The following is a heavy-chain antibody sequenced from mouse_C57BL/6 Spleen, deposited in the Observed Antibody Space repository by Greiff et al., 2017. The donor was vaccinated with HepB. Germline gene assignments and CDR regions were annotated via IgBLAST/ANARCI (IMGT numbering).Heavy chain of an antibody. CDR1: GFTFSSYA. CDR2: ISDGCSYT. J-gene: IGHJ2*01. Sequence: EVKLVESGGGLVKPGGSLKLSCAASGFTFSSYAMSWVRQTPEKRLEWVATISDGCSYTYYPDNVKGRFTISRDNAKNNLYLQMSHLKSEDTAMYYCARGRVDYWGQGTTLTVAS. V-gene: IGHV5-4*03. CDR3: ARGRVDY.